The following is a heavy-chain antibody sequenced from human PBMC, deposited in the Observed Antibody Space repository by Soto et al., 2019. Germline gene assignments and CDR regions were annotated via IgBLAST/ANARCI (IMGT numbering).Heavy chain of an antibody. CDR3: ARGHLLRFLEWLKGVDYFDY. V-gene: IGHV1-3*01. D-gene: IGHD3-3*01. CDR2: INAGNGNT. J-gene: IGHJ4*02. CDR1: GYTFTSYA. Sequence: ASVKVSCKASGYTFTSYAMHWVRQAPGQRLEWMGWINAGNGNTKYSQKFQGRVTITRDTSASTAYMELSSLRSEDTAVYYCARGHLLRFLEWLKGVDYFDYWGQGTLVTVSS.